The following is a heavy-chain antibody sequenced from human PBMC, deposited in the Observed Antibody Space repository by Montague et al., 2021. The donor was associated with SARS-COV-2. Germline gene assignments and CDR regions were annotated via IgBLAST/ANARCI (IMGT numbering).Heavy chain of an antibody. CDR3: VRYSGWFYFDF. J-gene: IGHJ4*02. CDR2: TYYRSKWYS. CDR1: GDSVSSNSVA. V-gene: IGHV6-1*01. Sequence: YAISGDSVSSNSVAWSWISQSPSRGLEWLGRTYYRSKWYSDYAPSVRGRLTVNPDASKNEFSLELNYVTPEDTAVYYCVRYSGWFYFDFWGQGTLVTVSS. D-gene: IGHD6-19*01.